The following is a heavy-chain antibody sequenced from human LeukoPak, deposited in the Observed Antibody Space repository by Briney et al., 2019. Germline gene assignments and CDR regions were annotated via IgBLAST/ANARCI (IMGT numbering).Heavy chain of an antibody. CDR2: IYYSGST. CDR3: ARHGPDYGDYPYYYYGMDV. D-gene: IGHD4-17*01. Sequence: SETLSLTCTVSGGSISSSSYYWGWLRQPPGKGLEWIGSIYYSGSTYYNPSLKSRVTISVDTSKNQFSLKLSSVTAADTAVYYCARHGPDYGDYPYYYYGMDVWGQGTTVTVSS. J-gene: IGHJ6*02. V-gene: IGHV4-39*01. CDR1: GGSISSSSYY.